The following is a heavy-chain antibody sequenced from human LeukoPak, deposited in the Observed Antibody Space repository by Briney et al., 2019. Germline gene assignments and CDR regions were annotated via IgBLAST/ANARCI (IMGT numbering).Heavy chain of an antibody. CDR3: ARLSGIAAV. J-gene: IGHJ4*02. V-gene: IGHV4-34*01. CDR1: GGSFSGYY. Sequence: PSETLSLTCAVYGGSFSGYYWSWIRQPPGKGLEWIGEIDHSGSTNYNPFLKSRVTISVDTSKNQFSLKLSSVTAADTAVYYCARLSGIAAVWGQGTLVTVSS. D-gene: IGHD6-13*01. CDR2: IDHSGST.